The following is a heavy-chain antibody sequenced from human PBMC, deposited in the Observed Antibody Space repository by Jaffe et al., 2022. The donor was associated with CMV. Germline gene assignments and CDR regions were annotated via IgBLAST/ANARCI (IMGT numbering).Heavy chain of an antibody. J-gene: IGHJ6*02. CDR3: AKDVSGARYRGMDV. CDR2: ISWNSGSI. Sequence: EVQLVESGGGLVQPGRSLRLSCAASGFTFDDYAMHWVRQAPGKGLEWVSGISWNSGSIGYADSVKGRFTISRDNAKNSLYLQMNSLRAEDTALYYCAKDVSGARYRGMDVWGQGTTVTVSS. CDR1: GFTFDDYA. D-gene: IGHD2-2*02. V-gene: IGHV3-9*01.